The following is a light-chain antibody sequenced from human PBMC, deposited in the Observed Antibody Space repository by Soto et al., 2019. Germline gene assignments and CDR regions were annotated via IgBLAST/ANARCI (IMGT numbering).Light chain of an antibody. CDR3: QQHRSYPVT. V-gene: IGKV1-5*03. Sequence: IQMTQSPSTLSASVGDRVIITCRASQSVSSWLAWYQHKPGKAPNLLIYKASRLASGVPSRFSSSGSGTEFTLTISSLQPDDFATYYCQQHRSYPVTFGQGTRLEIK. J-gene: IGKJ5*01. CDR2: KAS. CDR1: QSVSSW.